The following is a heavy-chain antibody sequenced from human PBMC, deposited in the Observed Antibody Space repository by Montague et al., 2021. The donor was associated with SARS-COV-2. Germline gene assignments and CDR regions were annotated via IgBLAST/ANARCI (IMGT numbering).Heavy chain of an antibody. Sequence: SETLSLTCTVSGGSITSSAYYWSWIRQPPGRGLEWIGTIYYSGNTNSNPSLKSRLTISMDTSKSQFSLKINSVTAADTAVYFCASLVSRAYCGGDRYVRDSRTDVWGQGTRVTVSS. CDR2: IYYSGNT. CDR3: ASLVSRAYCGGDRYVRDSRTDV. D-gene: IGHD2-21*02. J-gene: IGHJ6*02. CDR1: GGSITSSAYY. V-gene: IGHV4-39*01.